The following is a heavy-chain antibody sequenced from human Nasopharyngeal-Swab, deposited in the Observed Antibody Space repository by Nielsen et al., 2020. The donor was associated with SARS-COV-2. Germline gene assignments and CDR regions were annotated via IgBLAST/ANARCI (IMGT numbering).Heavy chain of an antibody. CDR2: IKQDGSEK. D-gene: IGHD3-3*01. CDR1: GFTFRSYA. V-gene: IGHV3-7*01. Sequence: GGSLRLSCAASGFTFRSYAISWVRQAPGKGLEWVANIKQDGSEKYYVDSVKGRFTISRDNAKNSLYLQMNSLRAEDTAVYYCAREVDLEWLFYFDYWGQGTLVTVSS. CDR3: AREVDLEWLFYFDY. J-gene: IGHJ4*02.